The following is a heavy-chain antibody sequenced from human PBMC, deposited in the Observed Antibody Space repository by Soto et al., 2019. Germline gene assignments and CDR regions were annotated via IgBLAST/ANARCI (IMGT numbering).Heavy chain of an antibody. CDR3: ARDPEGLLVPTSHYYYGMDV. D-gene: IGHD6-13*01. Sequence: QVQLVQSGAEVKKPGSSVKVSCKASGGTFSSYAISWVRQAPGQGLEWMGGIIPIFGTANYAKKFQGRVTITADESTNTAYMELRSLRSEDTAVYYCARDPEGLLVPTSHYYYGMDVWGQGTTVTVSS. V-gene: IGHV1-69*01. CDR2: IIPIFGTA. CDR1: GGTFSSYA. J-gene: IGHJ6*02.